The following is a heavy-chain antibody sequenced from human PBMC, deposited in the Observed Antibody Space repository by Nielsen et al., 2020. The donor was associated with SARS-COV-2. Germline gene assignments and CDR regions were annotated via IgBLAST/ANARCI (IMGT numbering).Heavy chain of an antibody. V-gene: IGHV3-7*03. Sequence: GESLKISCAASGFTFSTYWMSWVRQAPGKGLEWVANIKPDGSEEYYVDSVKGRFTISRDNAKNSLYLQMNSLRAEDTALYYCAKDVVYGDQNDAFDIWGQGTMVIVSP. CDR3: AKDVVYGDQNDAFDI. CDR2: IKPDGSEE. J-gene: IGHJ3*02. CDR1: GFTFSTYW. D-gene: IGHD4-17*01.